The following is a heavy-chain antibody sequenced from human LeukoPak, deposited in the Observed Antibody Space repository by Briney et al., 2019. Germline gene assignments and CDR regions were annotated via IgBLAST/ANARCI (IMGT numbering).Heavy chain of an antibody. J-gene: IGHJ4*02. CDR1: GYSFTSYW. Sequence: GESLQISCKGSGYSFTSYWSAWVRQMPGKSLEWMGIIYPGDSDTRYSPSFQGQVTISVDKSISTAYLQWSSLKASDTAMYYCARRGNGSGSAPPADWGQGTLVMVSA. CDR3: ARRGNGSGSAPPAD. CDR2: IYPGDSDT. V-gene: IGHV5-51*01. D-gene: IGHD3-10*01.